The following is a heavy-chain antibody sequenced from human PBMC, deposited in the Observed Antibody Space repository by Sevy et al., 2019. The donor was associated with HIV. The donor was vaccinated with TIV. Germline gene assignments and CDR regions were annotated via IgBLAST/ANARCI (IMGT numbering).Heavy chain of an antibody. D-gene: IGHD6-13*01. CDR2: ISSSGSTI. CDR3: ARGDSSSVKKRYYYYGMDV. Sequence: GGSLRLSCAASGFTFSSYEMNWVRQAPGKGLEWVSYISSSGSTIYYADSVKDRFTISRDNAKNSLYLQMNSLRAEDTAVYYCARGDSSSVKKRYYYYGMDVWGQGTTVTVSS. V-gene: IGHV3-48*03. J-gene: IGHJ6*02. CDR1: GFTFSSYE.